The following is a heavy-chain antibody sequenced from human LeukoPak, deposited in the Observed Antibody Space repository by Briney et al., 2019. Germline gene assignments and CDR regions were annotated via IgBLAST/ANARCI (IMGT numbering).Heavy chain of an antibody. CDR2: IYHSGST. J-gene: IGHJ4*02. Sequence: SETLSLTCAVSGYSISSGYYWGWIRQPPGKGLEWIGSIYHSGSTYYNPSLKSRVTISVDTSKNQFSLKLSSVTAADTALYYSASVIRYFDWLLDYYFDYWGQGTLVTVSS. V-gene: IGHV4-38-2*01. CDR3: ASVIRYFDWLLDYYFDY. CDR1: GYSISSGYY. D-gene: IGHD3-9*01.